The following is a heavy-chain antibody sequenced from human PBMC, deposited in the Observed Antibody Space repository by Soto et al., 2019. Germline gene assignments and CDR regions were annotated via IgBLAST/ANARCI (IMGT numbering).Heavy chain of an antibody. Sequence: QGHLVQSGAEVKKPGASVKVSCKASGYTFNNHAMHWVRQAPGQRLEWMGWINAGNGNTYYSQKFKDRVTFTRXTXAXXVFMELTSLTSEDTAVYYCARDQSGIGYYVDWFDPWGQGTLVTVSS. J-gene: IGHJ5*02. CDR3: ARDQSGIGYYVDWFDP. CDR1: GYTFNNHA. CDR2: INAGNGNT. V-gene: IGHV1-3*01. D-gene: IGHD3-10*02.